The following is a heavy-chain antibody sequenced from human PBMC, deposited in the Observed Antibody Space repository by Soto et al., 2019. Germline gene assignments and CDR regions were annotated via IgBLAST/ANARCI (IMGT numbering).Heavy chain of an antibody. D-gene: IGHD6-13*01. CDR1: GGSISSSSYY. CDR2: IYYSGST. J-gene: IGHJ3*02. Sequence: SETLSLTCTFSGGSISSSSYYWGWIRQPPGKGLEWIGSIYYSGSTYYNPSLKSRVTISVDTSKNQFSLKLSSVTAADTAVYYCARPKGIAAAGTEAFDIWGQGTMVTVSS. V-gene: IGHV4-39*01. CDR3: ARPKGIAAAGTEAFDI.